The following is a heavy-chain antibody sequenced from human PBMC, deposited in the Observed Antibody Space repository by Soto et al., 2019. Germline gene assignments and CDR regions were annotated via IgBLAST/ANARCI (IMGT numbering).Heavy chain of an antibody. CDR3: AKDLGYYGSGSYFVGDFDY. CDR1: GFTFSSYA. V-gene: IGHV3-23*01. CDR2: ISGSGGST. J-gene: IGHJ4*02. D-gene: IGHD3-10*01. Sequence: GGSLRLSCAASGFTFSSYAMSWVRQAPGKGLEWVSAISGSGGSTYYADSVKGRFTISRDNSKNTLYLQMNSLRAEDTAVYYCAKDLGYYGSGSYFVGDFDYWGQGTLVTVSS.